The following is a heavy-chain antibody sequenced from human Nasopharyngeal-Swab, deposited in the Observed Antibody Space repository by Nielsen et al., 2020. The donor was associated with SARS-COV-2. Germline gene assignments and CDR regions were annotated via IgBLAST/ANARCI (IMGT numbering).Heavy chain of an antibody. CDR2: IYWDDDQ. CDR3: AHITRGLERDTIFGVPLASLSYYYMDV. J-gene: IGHJ6*03. Sequence: SGPTLVKPTQTLTLTCSFSGFSLTTSGVGVAWIRQPPGKALEWLALIYWDDDQRYHPSLKTRLTITKGTSKDQVVLTLTNMGPVDSGTYYCAHITRGLERDTIFGVPLASLSYYYMDVWGKGTTVTVS. V-gene: IGHV2-5*02. CDR1: GFSLTTSGVG. D-gene: IGHD3-3*01.